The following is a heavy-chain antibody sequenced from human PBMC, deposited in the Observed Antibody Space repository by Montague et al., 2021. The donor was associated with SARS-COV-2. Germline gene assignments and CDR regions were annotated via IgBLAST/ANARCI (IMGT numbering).Heavy chain of an antibody. CDR2: ISGSADIT. CDR3: AKDREVATGGLYYFDY. J-gene: IGHJ4*02. D-gene: IGHD5-24*01. V-gene: IGHV3-23*01. CDR1: GFTFRNYA. Sequence: SLRLSFAASGFTFRNYAMIWVRQAPGKGLEWVSGISGSADITYYADSVKGRFTISRDNSKNTLYLQMSGLRAGDTAVYYCAKDREVATGGLYYFDYWGQGTLVTVSS.